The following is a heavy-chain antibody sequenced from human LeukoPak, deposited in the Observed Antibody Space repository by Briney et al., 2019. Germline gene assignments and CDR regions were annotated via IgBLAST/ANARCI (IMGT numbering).Heavy chain of an antibody. V-gene: IGHV3-23*01. J-gene: IGHJ4*02. CDR1: GFTFSSYG. D-gene: IGHD3-22*01. Sequence: GGTLRLSCAASGFTFSSYGMSWVRQAPGKGLEWVSAISGSGGSTYYADSVKGRFTISRDNAKNSVSLEMISLRAEDTALYYCARAGGTSGYHLDYWGQGTLVTVSS. CDR3: ARAGGTSGYHLDY. CDR2: ISGSGGST.